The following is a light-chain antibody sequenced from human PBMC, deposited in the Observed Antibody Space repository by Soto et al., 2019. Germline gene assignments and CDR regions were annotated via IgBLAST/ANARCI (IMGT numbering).Light chain of an antibody. CDR2: DAS. CDR1: QSVNSN. Sequence: EIMMTQSPATLSVSPGERATLSCRASQSVNSNLAWYRQKPGQAPRLLISDASTSATGVPARFSGSGSGTEFTLTISSLQSEDSGIYYCQQYNFWPPLTFGGGTKVEIK. V-gene: IGKV3-15*01. CDR3: QQYNFWPPLT. J-gene: IGKJ4*01.